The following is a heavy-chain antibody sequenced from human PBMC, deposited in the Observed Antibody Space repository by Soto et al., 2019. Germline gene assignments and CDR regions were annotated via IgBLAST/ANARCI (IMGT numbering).Heavy chain of an antibody. J-gene: IGHJ4*02. Sequence: QVHLQESGPGLVKASETLSLTCSVSGGSIIGFFWSWVRQPAGKGLEWIGRMYTSGNTNYNPSLKSRVTMSLDTSENLLSLKVRSVTAADMAVYFCAREEQVGYFDYWGQGALVTVSS. CDR1: GGSIIGFF. CDR2: MYTSGNT. D-gene: IGHD6-6*01. CDR3: AREEQVGYFDY. V-gene: IGHV4-4*07.